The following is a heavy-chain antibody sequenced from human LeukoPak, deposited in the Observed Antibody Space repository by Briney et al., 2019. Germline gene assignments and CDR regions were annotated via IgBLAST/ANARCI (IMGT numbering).Heavy chain of an antibody. CDR2: INSGGSSS. CDR3: ARESAIVRVPFDK. CDR1: GFAFSRYW. Sequence: PGGSLRLSCAASGFAFSRYWMHWVRQTPGKGLVWVSRINSGGSSSTHADSVKGRFTISRDNANNMLYLQLNSLRAEDTAVYYCARESAIVRVPFDKWGQGTLVTVSS. V-gene: IGHV3-74*03. D-gene: IGHD1-26*01. J-gene: IGHJ4*02.